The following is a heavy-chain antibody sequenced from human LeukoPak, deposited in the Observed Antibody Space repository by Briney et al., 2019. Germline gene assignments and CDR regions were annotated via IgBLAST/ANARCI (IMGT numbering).Heavy chain of an antibody. CDR2: ISSSGNTI. CDR1: GFTFSSYE. J-gene: IGHJ2*01. CDR3: ARDGLAAATLHWCFDL. D-gene: IGHD2-15*01. V-gene: IGHV3-48*03. Sequence: GGSLRLSCAASGFTFSSYEMNWVRQAPGKGLEWVSYISSSGNTIYYADSVKGRFTISRDNARNSLYLQMNSLRAEDTAVYYCARDGLAAATLHWCFDLWGRGTLVTVSS.